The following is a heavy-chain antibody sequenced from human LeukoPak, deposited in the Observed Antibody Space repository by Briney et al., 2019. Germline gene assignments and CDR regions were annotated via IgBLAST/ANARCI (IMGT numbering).Heavy chain of an antibody. CDR3: ARGRRVTIFGVVTPFDY. CDR2: IIPIFGTA. J-gene: IGHJ4*02. V-gene: IGHV1-69*13. D-gene: IGHD3-3*01. Sequence: SVKVSCKASGGTFSSYAISWVRQAPGQGLEWMGGIIPIFGTANYAQKFQGRVTITADESTSTAYMELSSLRSEVTAVYYCARGRRVTIFGVVTPFDYWGQGTLVTVSS. CDR1: GGTFSSYA.